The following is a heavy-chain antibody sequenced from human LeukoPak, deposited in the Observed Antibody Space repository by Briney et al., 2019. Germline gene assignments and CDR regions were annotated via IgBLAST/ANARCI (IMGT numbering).Heavy chain of an antibody. CDR1: GFTFSSYS. CDR3: ARPSLVPAARTLAPPNYYYYYYGMDV. J-gene: IGHJ6*02. V-gene: IGHV3-21*01. D-gene: IGHD2-2*01. CDR2: ISSSSSYI. Sequence: GGSLRLSCAASGFTFSSYSMNWVRQAPGKGLEWVSSISSSSSYIYYADSVKGRFTISRDNAKNSLYLQMNSLRAEDTAVYYCARPSLVPAARTLAPPNYYYYYYGMDVWGQGTTVTVSS.